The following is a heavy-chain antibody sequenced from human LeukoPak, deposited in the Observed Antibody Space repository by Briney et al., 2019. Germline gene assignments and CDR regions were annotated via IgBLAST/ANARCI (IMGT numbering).Heavy chain of an antibody. CDR2: IRYDGSNK. Sequence: GGSLRLSCAASGFTFSSYGMHWVRHAPGKGLEWVAFIRYDGSNKYYADSVRGRFSISRDNSKNTLYLQMNSLRAEDTALYYCAKNSRSSGYYLDYWGQGTLVTVSS. J-gene: IGHJ4*02. CDR3: AKNSRSSGYYLDY. D-gene: IGHD3-22*01. V-gene: IGHV3-30*02. CDR1: GFTFSSYG.